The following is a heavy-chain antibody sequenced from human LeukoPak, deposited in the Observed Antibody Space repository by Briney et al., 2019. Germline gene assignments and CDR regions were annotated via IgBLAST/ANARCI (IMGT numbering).Heavy chain of an antibody. CDR1: GGSISSSNW. CDR3: ARQRVAGMYNWFDP. D-gene: IGHD6-19*01. J-gene: IGHJ5*02. CDR2: IYHSGST. Sequence: SGTLSLNCAVSGGSISSSNWWSWVRQPPGKGLEWIGEIYHSGSTNYNPSLKSRVTISVDKSKNQFSLKLSSVTAADTAVYYCARQRVAGMYNWFDPWGQGTLVTVSS. V-gene: IGHV4-4*02.